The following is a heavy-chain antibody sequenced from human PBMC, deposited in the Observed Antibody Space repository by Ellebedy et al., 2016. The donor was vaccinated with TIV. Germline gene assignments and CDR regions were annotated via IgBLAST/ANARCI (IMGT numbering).Heavy chain of an antibody. D-gene: IGHD3-22*01. CDR1: GFTFSGYS. J-gene: IGHJ3*02. CDR2: ISSSSTTT. CDR3: ERDRSPGYYYESSGYSDAFDI. V-gene: IGHV3-48*02. Sequence: PGGSLRLSCTASGFTFSGYSMNWVRQAPGKGLEWVSFISSSSTTTYYAESVKGRFTISRDNAKNSLYLQMNSLRDEDTAVYYCERDRSPGYYYESSGYSDAFDIWGQGTMVTVSS.